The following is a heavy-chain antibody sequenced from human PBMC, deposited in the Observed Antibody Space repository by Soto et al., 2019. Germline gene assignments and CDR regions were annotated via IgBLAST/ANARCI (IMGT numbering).Heavy chain of an antibody. V-gene: IGHV4-4*02. Sequence: SETLSLTCAVSGGSISSSNWWSWVRQPPGKGLEWIGEIYHSGSTNYNPSLKSRVTISVDKSKNQLSLKLSSVTAADTAVYYCARDRSSGWYEDYYYYGMDVWGQGTTVTVSS. J-gene: IGHJ6*02. CDR2: IYHSGST. D-gene: IGHD6-19*01. CDR1: GGSISSSNW. CDR3: ARDRSSGWYEDYYYYGMDV.